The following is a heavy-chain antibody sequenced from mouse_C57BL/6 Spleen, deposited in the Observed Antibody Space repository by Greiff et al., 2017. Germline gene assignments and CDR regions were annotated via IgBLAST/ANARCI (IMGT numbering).Heavy chain of an antibody. CDR1: GYAFSSSW. D-gene: IGHD1-1*01. Sequence: QVQLQQSGPELVKPGASVKISCKASGYAFSSSWMNWVKQRPGKGLEWIGRIYPGDGDTNYNGKFKGKATLTADKSSSTAYMQLSSLTSEDSAVYFCARFGVITSFDVWGTGTTVTVSS. CDR2: IYPGDGDT. V-gene: IGHV1-82*01. J-gene: IGHJ1*03. CDR3: ARFGVITSFDV.